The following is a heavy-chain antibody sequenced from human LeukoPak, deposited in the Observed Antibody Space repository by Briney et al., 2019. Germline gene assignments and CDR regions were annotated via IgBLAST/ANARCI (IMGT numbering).Heavy chain of an antibody. CDR1: GYTFTSYG. CDR2: ISAYNGNT. V-gene: IGHV1-18*01. D-gene: IGHD4-17*01. Sequence: ASVNVSCKASGYTFTSYGISWVRQAPGQGLEWMGWISAYNGNTNYAQKLQGRVTMTTDTSTSTAYMELRSLRSDDTAVYYCARDRRGYGDYVFPYDYWGQGTLVTVSS. CDR3: ARDRRGYGDYVFPYDY. J-gene: IGHJ4*02.